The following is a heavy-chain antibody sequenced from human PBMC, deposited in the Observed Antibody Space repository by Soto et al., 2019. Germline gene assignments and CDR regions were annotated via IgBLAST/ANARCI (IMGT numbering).Heavy chain of an antibody. CDR1: GFSLTSPGMC. J-gene: IGHJ6*02. CDR2: IERDDDDK. CDR3: ARSIRGPRRFNGMDV. D-gene: IGHD1-20*01. Sequence: SGPTLVNPTETLTLTCTFSGFSLTSPGMCVSWIRQSPGKALEWLALIERDDDDKYYSTSLKTRPTISKDTRKNQVVLTMANMEPADTATYYCARSIRGPRRFNGMDVWGQGTTVTVSS. V-gene: IGHV2-70*13.